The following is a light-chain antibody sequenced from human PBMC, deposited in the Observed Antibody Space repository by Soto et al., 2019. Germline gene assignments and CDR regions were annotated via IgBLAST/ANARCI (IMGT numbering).Light chain of an antibody. Sequence: QSVLTQPPSESGTPGQRVTIACSGGSSNIGSNSVYWYQQFPGTAPKLLIYTNDQRPSGVPDRISASKSGTSASLAISGLRSEDEADYYCVTWEDSLSSVRFGGGAKLTV. CDR2: TND. J-gene: IGLJ2*01. CDR1: SSNIGSNS. CDR3: VTWEDSLSSVR. V-gene: IGLV1-47*01.